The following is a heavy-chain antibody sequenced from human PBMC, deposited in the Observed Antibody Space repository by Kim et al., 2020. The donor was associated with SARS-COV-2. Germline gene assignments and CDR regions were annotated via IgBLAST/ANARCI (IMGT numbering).Heavy chain of an antibody. V-gene: IGHV3-7*01. D-gene: IGHD6-6*01. CDR2: IKQDGSEK. CDR1: GFTFSSYW. CDR3: ARVRSSSSGYYYYYGMDV. Sequence: GGSLRLSCAASGFTFSSYWMSWVRQAPGKGLEWVANIKQDGSEKYYVDSVKGRFTISRDNAKNSLYLQMNSLRAEDTAVYYCARVRSSSSGYYYYYGMDVWGQGTTVTVSS. J-gene: IGHJ6*02.